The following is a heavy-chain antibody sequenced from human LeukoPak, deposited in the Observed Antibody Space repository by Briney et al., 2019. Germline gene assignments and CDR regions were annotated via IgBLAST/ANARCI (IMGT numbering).Heavy chain of an antibody. D-gene: IGHD2-15*01. J-gene: IGHJ4*02. CDR3: AKSSYCSDGSCCSSSPDPNFDY. CDR2: ISAYNGNT. CDR1: GYTFTSYG. V-gene: IGHV1-18*01. Sequence: ASVKVSGNASGYTFTSYGISWWRQAPGQGLEWRGWISAYNGNTNYAQKLQGRVTMTTDTSTSTAYMELRSLRSDDTAVYYCAKSSYCSDGSCCSSSPDPNFDYWGQGTLVTVSS.